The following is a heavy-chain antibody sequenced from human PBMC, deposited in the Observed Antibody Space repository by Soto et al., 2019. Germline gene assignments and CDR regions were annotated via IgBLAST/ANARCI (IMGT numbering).Heavy chain of an antibody. V-gene: IGHV2-5*02. J-gene: IGHJ4*02. CDR1: VFSVTTTLMG. CDR3: EHPGDFDLLSFDS. D-gene: IGHD2-15*01. Sequence: PSQTLKTTCGFSVFSVTTTLMGMAWSRQPPGKALEWLALIYWDDDKRYSPSLKNRLTVSKDTSTNRVVLTITNISPDDTGTYFCEHPGDFDLLSFDSWGKGTLVTVS. CDR2: IYWDDDK.